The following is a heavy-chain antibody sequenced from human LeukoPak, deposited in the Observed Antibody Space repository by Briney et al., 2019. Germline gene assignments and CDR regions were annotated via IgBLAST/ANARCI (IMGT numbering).Heavy chain of an antibody. Sequence: GGSLSLSCAASGFTFSSYWMHWVRQAPGRGLVWVSRINSDGSSTSYADSVKGRFTISRDNAKNTLYLQLNSLRAEDTAVYYCARDGGYCSSTSCFSWFDPWGQGTLVTVSS. J-gene: IGHJ5*02. CDR2: INSDGSST. CDR3: ARDGGYCSSTSCFSWFDP. V-gene: IGHV3-74*01. CDR1: GFTFSSYW. D-gene: IGHD2-2*01.